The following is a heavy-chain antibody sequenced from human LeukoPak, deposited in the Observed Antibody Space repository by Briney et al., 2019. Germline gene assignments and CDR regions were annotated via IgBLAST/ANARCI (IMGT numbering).Heavy chain of an antibody. Sequence: GGSLRLSCAASGFTFSSYAMSWVRQAPGKGLVWVSRINSDGSSTSYADSVKGRFTISRDNAKNTLYLQMNSLRAEDTAAYYCARSPGGYSYGQSDYWGQGTLVTVSS. CDR1: GFTFSSYA. D-gene: IGHD5-18*01. CDR2: INSDGSST. V-gene: IGHV3-74*01. J-gene: IGHJ4*02. CDR3: ARSPGGYSYGQSDY.